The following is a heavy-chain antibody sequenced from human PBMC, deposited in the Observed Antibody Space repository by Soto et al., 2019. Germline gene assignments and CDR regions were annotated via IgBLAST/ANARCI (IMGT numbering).Heavy chain of an antibody. D-gene: IGHD3-22*01. CDR2: ISSSSSTI. J-gene: IGHJ4*02. CDR3: AREEYYDSSGYFPPYFDD. V-gene: IGHV3-48*02. Sequence: GGSLRLSCAASGFTFSSYSMNWVRQAPGKGLEWVSYISSSSSTIYYADSVKGRFTISRDNAKNSLYLQMNSLRDEDTAVYYCAREEYYDSSGYFPPYFDDWGQGTLVTVSS. CDR1: GFTFSSYS.